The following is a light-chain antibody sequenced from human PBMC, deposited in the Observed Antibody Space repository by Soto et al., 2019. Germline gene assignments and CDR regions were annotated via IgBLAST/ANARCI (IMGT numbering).Light chain of an antibody. J-gene: IGKJ1*01. CDR1: QSVHNY. CDR3: QQYGFRT. CDR2: GAS. Sequence: EIVLTQSPATLSLSPGDRAALSCKASQSVHNYLAWYQQKPGQAPRLLIYGASTRAAGIPARFSGSGSGTDFTLTISRLEPEDFAVYYCQQYGFRTFGQGTKVDIK. V-gene: IGKV3-20*01.